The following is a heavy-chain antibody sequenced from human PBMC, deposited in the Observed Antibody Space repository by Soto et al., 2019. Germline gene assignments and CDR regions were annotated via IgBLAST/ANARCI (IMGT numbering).Heavy chain of an antibody. J-gene: IGHJ6*02. Sequence: LRETLSLTRTVSGGSISSSNWWSWVRQPPGKVLEWIGEIYHSGSTNYNPSLKSRVTISVDKSKNQFSLKLRSVTAADTAVYYCARDSEGDCSGGSCYKNVMVVLGQGTTVTVSS. D-gene: IGHD2-15*01. CDR1: GGSISSSNW. V-gene: IGHV4-4*02. CDR3: ARDSEGDCSGGSCYKNVMVV. CDR2: IYHSGST.